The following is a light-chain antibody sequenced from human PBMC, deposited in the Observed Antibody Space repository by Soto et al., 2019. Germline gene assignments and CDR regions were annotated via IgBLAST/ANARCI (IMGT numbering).Light chain of an antibody. V-gene: IGKV1-39*01. CDR3: QQSYSTPLT. CDR1: QDISRY. J-gene: IGKJ4*01. Sequence: DIQMTQSPSSLSASVGDRVTITCRASQDISRYLHWYQQKPGKAPKLLMHAASSLQSGVPSTFSGSASGTHFNLTISSLQPEDFATYYCQQSYSTPLTFGGGTKVAIK. CDR2: AAS.